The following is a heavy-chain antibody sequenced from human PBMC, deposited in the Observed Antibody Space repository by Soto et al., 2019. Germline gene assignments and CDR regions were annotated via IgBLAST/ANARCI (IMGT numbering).Heavy chain of an antibody. D-gene: IGHD4-4*01. CDR2: IYYSGST. CDR3: ARVTVNWFDP. J-gene: IGHJ5*02. Sequence: PSETLSLTCTVSGGSTSSYYGSWIRQPPGKGLEWIGYIYYSGSTNYNPSLKSRVTISVDTSKNQFSLKLSSVTAADTAVYYCARVTVNWFDPWGQGTLVTVSS. CDR1: GGSTSSYY. V-gene: IGHV4-59*01.